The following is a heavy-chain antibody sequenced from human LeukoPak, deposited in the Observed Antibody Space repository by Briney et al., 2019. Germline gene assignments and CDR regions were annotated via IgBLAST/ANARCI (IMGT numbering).Heavy chain of an antibody. D-gene: IGHD6-6*01. V-gene: IGHV3-23*01. CDR2: ISVTGADT. J-gene: IGHJ4*02. Sequence: GGSLRLSCAASGFTFTNYVMTWVRRAPGKGLEWVSGISVTGADTYYADSVKGRFTISRDNSKNTVSLRMDSLRAEDSAVYYCASRKEYTTSSVFYWGQGTLVTVSS. CDR3: ASRKEYTTSSVFY. CDR1: GFTFTNYV.